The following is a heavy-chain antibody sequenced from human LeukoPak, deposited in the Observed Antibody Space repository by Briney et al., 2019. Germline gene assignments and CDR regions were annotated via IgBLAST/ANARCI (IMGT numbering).Heavy chain of an antibody. CDR2: IYYSGST. V-gene: IGHV4-39*07. CDR1: GGSISSSSYY. Sequence: SETLSLTCTVSGGSISSSSYYWGWIRQPPGKGLEWIGSIYYSGSTYYNPSLKSRVTISVDTSKNQFSLKLSSVTAADTAVYYCARAGITMVRGVIIPREYYYYMDVWGKGTTVTISS. J-gene: IGHJ6*03. D-gene: IGHD3-10*01. CDR3: ARAGITMVRGVIIPREYYYYMDV.